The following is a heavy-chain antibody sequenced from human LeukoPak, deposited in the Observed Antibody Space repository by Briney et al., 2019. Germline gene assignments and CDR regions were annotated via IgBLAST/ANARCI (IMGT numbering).Heavy chain of an antibody. CDR1: GFTFSSYW. V-gene: IGHV3-74*01. Sequence: GGSLRLSCAASGFTFSSYWMHWVRQAPGKGLVWVSRINTDGSNIDYADSVKGRFTISRDNAKNTLYLQMNSLRAEDTAVYYCARGYRWELDYWGQGTLVTVSS. D-gene: IGHD1-26*01. CDR2: INTDGSNI. CDR3: ARGYRWELDY. J-gene: IGHJ4*02.